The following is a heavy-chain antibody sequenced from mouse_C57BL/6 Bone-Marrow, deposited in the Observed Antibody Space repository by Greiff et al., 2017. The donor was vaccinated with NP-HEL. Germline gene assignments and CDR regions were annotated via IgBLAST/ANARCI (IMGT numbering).Heavy chain of an antibody. CDR1: GYTFTSYW. CDR2: INPSSGYT. CDR3: AKSKLKADD. J-gene: IGHJ2*01. V-gene: IGHV1-7*01. Sequence: QVQLQQSGADLAKPGASVKLSCKASGYTFTSYWMHWVQQRPGQGLEWIGYINPSSGYTKYNQKFKDKATLTADKSSSTVYMQLSSLTYEESAVYYCAKSKLKADDWGKGTTLTVSS.